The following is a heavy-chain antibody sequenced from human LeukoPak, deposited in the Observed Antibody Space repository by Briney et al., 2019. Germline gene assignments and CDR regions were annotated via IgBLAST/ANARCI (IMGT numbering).Heavy chain of an antibody. CDR1: GFTFRSYA. CDR3: AKGLYSGSYDGFVS. D-gene: IGHD1-26*01. J-gene: IGHJ4*02. CDR2: ISGSGGST. Sequence: PGGYLRLSCAASGFTFRSYAMSWVRQAPGKGLEWVSVISGSGGSTYYADSVKGRFTISRDNSKNTLYLQMNSLRAEDTAVYYCAKGLYSGSYDGFVSWGQGALVTVSS. V-gene: IGHV3-23*01.